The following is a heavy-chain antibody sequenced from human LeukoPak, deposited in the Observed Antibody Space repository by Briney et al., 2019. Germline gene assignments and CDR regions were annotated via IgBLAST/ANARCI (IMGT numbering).Heavy chain of an antibody. J-gene: IGHJ2*01. CDR3: VRDPDTHGCWYFDL. D-gene: IGHD1-14*01. Sequence: GGSPRLSCAASGFIFSTYDMHWVRQGTGQGLEWVSGIGTAGDTYYLSSVKGRFTISRENARNSLYLQMNNLRAGDTAVYYCVRDPDTHGCWYFDLWGPGILGTVDS. CDR1: GFIFSTYD. CDR2: IGTAGDT. V-gene: IGHV3-13*04.